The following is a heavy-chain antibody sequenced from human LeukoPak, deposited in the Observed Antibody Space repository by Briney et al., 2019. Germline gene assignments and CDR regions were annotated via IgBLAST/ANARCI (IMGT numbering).Heavy chain of an antibody. D-gene: IGHD1-26*01. V-gene: IGHV1-2*02. Sequence: ASVKVSCKASGYTFTGYYMHWVRQATGQGLEWMGWINPNSGGTNYAQKFQGRVTMTRDTSISTAYMELSRLRSDDTAVYYCARDNRPSEWEPPVADAFDIWGQGTMVTVSS. CDR1: GYTFTGYY. J-gene: IGHJ3*02. CDR2: INPNSGGT. CDR3: ARDNRPSEWEPPVADAFDI.